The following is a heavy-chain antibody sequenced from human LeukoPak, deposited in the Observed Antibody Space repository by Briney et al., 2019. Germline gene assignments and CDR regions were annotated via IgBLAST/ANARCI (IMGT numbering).Heavy chain of an antibody. J-gene: IGHJ4*02. CDR2: IRYDGTNK. CDR3: AKDRYSGSEKYCFDY. D-gene: IGHD3-10*01. CDR1: EFTFSSYG. Sequence: GGSLRLSCAASEFTFSSYGMHWVRQAPGKGLEWVAFIRYDGTNKNYADSVQGRFTISRDNSKNTLYLQLNSLRAEETAVYYCAKDRYSGSEKYCFDYWGRGTVVTVSS. V-gene: IGHV3-30*02.